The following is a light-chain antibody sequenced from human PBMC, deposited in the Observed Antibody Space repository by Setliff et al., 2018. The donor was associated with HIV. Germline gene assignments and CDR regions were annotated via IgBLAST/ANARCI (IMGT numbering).Light chain of an antibody. Sequence: QSVLTQPASVSGSPGQSITISCTGSGSDVGDYDSVSWYQHHPGEVPKLMIYDVTKRPSGVSNRFSASKSGNTASLIISGLQAVDEADYYCASYAGSDSWIFGGGTKVTVL. V-gene: IGLV2-23*02. CDR2: DVT. CDR3: ASYAGSDSWI. J-gene: IGLJ2*01. CDR1: GSDVGDYDS.